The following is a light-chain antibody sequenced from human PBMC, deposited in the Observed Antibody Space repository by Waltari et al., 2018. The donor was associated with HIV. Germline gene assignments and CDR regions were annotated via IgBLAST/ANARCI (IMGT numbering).Light chain of an antibody. CDR3: AAWDGSLSAYVL. CDR1: SSNIGSNY. Sequence: QSVLTQPPSASGTPGQRVTISCSGSSSNIGSNYVYWYQQIPGTAHKLLIYRNNQRPSGVPDRFSGSKSGTSASLAISGLRSDDEADYYCAAWDGSLSAYVLFGGGTKLTVL. V-gene: IGLV1-47*01. CDR2: RNN. J-gene: IGLJ2*01.